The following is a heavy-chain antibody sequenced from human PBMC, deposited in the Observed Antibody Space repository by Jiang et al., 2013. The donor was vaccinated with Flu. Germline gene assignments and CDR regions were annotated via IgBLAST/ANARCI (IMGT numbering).Heavy chain of an antibody. Sequence: QLLESGGGVVRPGGSLRLSCAASGFTFDDYGMSWVRQAPGKGLEWVSGINWNAAGTGYADSVKGRFSISRDKAKNSLYLQMNSLRAEDTALYYCARSLDSSGFRDAFDIWGQGTMVTVSS. J-gene: IGHJ3*02. CDR2: INWNAAGT. CDR1: GFTFDDYG. CDR3: ARSLDSSGFRDAFDI. D-gene: IGHD3-22*01. V-gene: IGHV3-20*04.